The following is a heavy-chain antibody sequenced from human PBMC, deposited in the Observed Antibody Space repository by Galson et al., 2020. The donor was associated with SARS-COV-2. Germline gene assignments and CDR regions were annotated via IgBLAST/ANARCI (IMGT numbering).Heavy chain of an antibody. Sequence: SETLSLTCTVSGCPISSSSYYWGCIRQPPGKGLEWIGSIYYSGSTYYNPSLKSRVTISVDTTKNQFSLKLSSVTAADTAVYYCARDEYNWNYFNYWGHGTLVTVSS. D-gene: IGHD1-20*01. CDR3: ARDEYNWNYFNY. CDR1: GCPISSSSYY. J-gene: IGHJ4*01. CDR2: IYYSGST. V-gene: IGHV4-39*07.